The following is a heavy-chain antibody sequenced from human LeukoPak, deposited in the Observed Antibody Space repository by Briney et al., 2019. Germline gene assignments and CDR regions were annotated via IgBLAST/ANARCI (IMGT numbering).Heavy chain of an antibody. J-gene: IGHJ4*02. Sequence: PGGSLRLSCAASGFTFDDYGMSWVRQAPGKGLEWVSDINGNAGSTDYADSVKGRFTISRDNAKNSLYLQMNSLRAEDTAVYYCAKSGTRSSWSPRVKTYLDYWGQGTLVTVSS. V-gene: IGHV3-20*04. CDR3: AKSGTRSSWSPRVKTYLDY. D-gene: IGHD6-13*01. CDR2: INGNAGST. CDR1: GFTFDDYG.